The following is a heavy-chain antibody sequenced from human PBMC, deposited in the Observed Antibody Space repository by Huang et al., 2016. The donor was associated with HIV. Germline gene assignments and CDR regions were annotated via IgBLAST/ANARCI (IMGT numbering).Heavy chain of an antibody. CDR3: AEDGYYDSRGYIPQDYHYIYV. Sequence: QVQLLASGGGVVQPGGSLSLSCAASGFIFCSYGMNWVRQAPGMGLGCVSFLLNDKYNKDDVDAVEGRVTITIENSKKTLYLQIDSLAAEDTAVYYCAEDGYYDSRGYIPQDYHYIYVWGKGTTVTVSS. J-gene: IGHJ6*03. CDR1: GFIFCSYG. V-gene: IGHV3-30*02. D-gene: IGHD3-22*01. CDR2: LLNDKYNK.